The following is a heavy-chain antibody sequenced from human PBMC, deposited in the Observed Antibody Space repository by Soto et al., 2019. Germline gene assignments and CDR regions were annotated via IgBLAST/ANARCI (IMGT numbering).Heavy chain of an antibody. V-gene: IGHV1-69*01. Sequence: QVQLVQSGAEVKEPGSSVRVSCKASGGTFDNFIMNWVRQTPGQGLEWMGGIVPMLGTPTYADKFKGRVTISATGSKSKMYMEVTGLRAEDTAIYYSARNGTYSSSLSQYSDMDVWGQGTTVTVSS. J-gene: IGHJ6*02. CDR3: ARNGTYSSSLSQYSDMDV. D-gene: IGHD1-26*01. CDR2: IVPMLGTP. CDR1: GGTFDNFI.